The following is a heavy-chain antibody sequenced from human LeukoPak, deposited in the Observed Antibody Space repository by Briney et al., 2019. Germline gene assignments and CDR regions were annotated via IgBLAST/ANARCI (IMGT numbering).Heavy chain of an antibody. V-gene: IGHV3-20*04. J-gene: IGHJ4*02. D-gene: IGHD3-9*01. Sequence: PGGSLRLSCAASGFTFDDYGMNWVRQAPGKGLEWVSGINWNGGSTGYADSVKGRFTISRDNAKNSLYLQMNSLRAEDTALYYCAREDYDILTGYSGITYWGQGTLVTVSS. CDR3: AREDYDILTGYSGITY. CDR2: INWNGGST. CDR1: GFTFDDYG.